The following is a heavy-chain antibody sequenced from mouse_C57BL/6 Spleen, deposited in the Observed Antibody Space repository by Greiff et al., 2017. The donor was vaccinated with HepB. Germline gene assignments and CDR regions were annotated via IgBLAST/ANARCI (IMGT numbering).Heavy chain of an antibody. Sequence: DVMLVESGGDLVKPGGSLKLSCAASGFTFSSYGMSWVRQTPEKRLEWVATISSGGSYTYYPDSVKGRFTISRDNAKNTLYLQMSSLKSEDTAMYYCARQPIYYGKEDLYFDVWGTGTTVTVSS. D-gene: IGHD2-1*01. CDR2: ISSGGSYT. CDR3: ARQPIYYGKEDLYFDV. CDR1: GFTFSSYG. J-gene: IGHJ1*03. V-gene: IGHV5-6*02.